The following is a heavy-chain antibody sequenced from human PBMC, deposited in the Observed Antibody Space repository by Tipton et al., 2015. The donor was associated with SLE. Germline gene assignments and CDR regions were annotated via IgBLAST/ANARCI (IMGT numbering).Heavy chain of an antibody. CDR2: IYYSGST. V-gene: IGHV4-39*07. J-gene: IGHJ4*02. CDR1: GGSISSSSYY. Sequence: LRLSCTVSGGSISSSSYYWGWIRQPPGKGLEWIGRIYYSGSTYYNPSLKSRVTISVDTSKNQFSLKLSSVTAADTAVYYCARRGGPTVTPAVDYWGQGTLVTVSS. CDR3: ARRGGPTVTPAVDY. D-gene: IGHD4-11*01.